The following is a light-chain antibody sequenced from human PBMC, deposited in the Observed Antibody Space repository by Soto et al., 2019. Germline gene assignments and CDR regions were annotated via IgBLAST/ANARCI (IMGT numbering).Light chain of an antibody. V-gene: IGKV1-5*03. CDR1: QTISSW. Sequence: DIQMTQSPSTLSGSVGDRVTITCRASQTISSWLAWYQQKPGKAPKLLIYKASTLKSGVPSRFSGSGSGTEFTLTISSLQPDDFATYYCQQYNSYRWTLGQGTKVDI. J-gene: IGKJ1*01. CDR3: QQYNSYRWT. CDR2: KAS.